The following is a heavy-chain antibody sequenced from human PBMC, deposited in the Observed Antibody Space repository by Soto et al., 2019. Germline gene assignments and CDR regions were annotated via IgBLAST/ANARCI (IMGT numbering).Heavy chain of an antibody. J-gene: IGHJ5*02. V-gene: IGHV4-59*01. Sequence: PXETLYLTCTVSGGSISSYYWSWIRQPPGKGLEWIGYIYYSGSTNYNPSLKSRVTISVDTSKNQFSLKLSSVTAADTAVYYCARTYRNWFDPWGQGTLVTVSA. CDR1: GGSISSYY. D-gene: IGHD2-2*01. CDR3: ARTYRNWFDP. CDR2: IYYSGST.